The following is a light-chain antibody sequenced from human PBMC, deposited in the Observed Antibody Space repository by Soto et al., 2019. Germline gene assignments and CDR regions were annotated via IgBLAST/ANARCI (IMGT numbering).Light chain of an antibody. CDR3: QQYYDTPAIT. CDR1: QSVLYSSNNKNY. V-gene: IGKV4-1*01. J-gene: IGKJ5*01. CDR2: CAS. Sequence: DIVMTQSPDSLAVSLGERATINCKSSQSVLYSSNNKNYLAWYQQKPGQPPKLLIYCASTRESGVPDRFSGSGSGTAFTLTISSLQAEDVAVYYCQQYYDTPAITFGQGTRLEI.